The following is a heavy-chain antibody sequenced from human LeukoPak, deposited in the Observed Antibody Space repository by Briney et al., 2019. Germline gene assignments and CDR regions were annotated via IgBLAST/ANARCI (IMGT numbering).Heavy chain of an antibody. V-gene: IGHV4-61*01. D-gene: IGHD5-12*01. Sequence: SETLSLTCTVSGGSVSSGRNYWSWIRQPPGKGLEWIGNIYDSGSTNYNPSLKSRVTISVDTSKNQFSLKLSSVTAADTAVYYCASGMVARFDYWGQGILVTVSS. CDR3: ASGMVARFDY. CDR2: IYDSGST. J-gene: IGHJ4*02. CDR1: GGSVSSGRNY.